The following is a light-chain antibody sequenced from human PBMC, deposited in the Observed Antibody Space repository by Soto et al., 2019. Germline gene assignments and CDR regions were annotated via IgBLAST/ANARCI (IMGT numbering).Light chain of an antibody. V-gene: IGKV1-39*01. J-gene: IGKJ4*01. Sequence: DIQMTKSPSSMSASVGERVTITCRASQNIKSFLNWYQQKPGKAPKLLIYATSSVQSGAPARFSGGRSGTDFSLSISSLQPEDFATYYCQQTYVAPVTFGGGTKVEI. CDR2: ATS. CDR1: QNIKSF. CDR3: QQTYVAPVT.